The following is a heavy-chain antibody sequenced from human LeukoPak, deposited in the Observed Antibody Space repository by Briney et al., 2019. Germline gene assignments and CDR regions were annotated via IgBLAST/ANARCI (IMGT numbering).Heavy chain of an antibody. Sequence: PSETLSLTCTVSGGSISSYYWSWIRQPPGKGLEWIGYIYYSGSTNYNPSLKSRVTISVDTSKNQFSLKLSSVTAADTAVYYCARGPGYCSSTSCFSVPPDYWGQGTLVTVSS. CDR2: IYYSGST. D-gene: IGHD2-2*01. V-gene: IGHV4-59*01. J-gene: IGHJ4*02. CDR1: GGSISSYY. CDR3: ARGPGYCSSTSCFSVPPDY.